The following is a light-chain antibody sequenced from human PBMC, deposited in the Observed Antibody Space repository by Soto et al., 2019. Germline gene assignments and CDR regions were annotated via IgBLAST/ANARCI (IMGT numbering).Light chain of an antibody. J-gene: IGKJ5*01. CDR2: GAS. CDR3: QQYDNSPIT. CDR1: QSISSSF. Sequence: EIVLTQSPGILSLSPGERASLSCGASQSISSSFLAWYQQKPGQAPRLLIYGASSRATGIPDRFSGTGSETDFTLTISRLEPEDFAMYYCQQYDNSPITFGQGTRLEIK. V-gene: IGKV3-20*01.